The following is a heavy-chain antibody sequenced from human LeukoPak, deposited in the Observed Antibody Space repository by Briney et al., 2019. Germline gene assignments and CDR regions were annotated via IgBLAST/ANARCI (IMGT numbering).Heavy chain of an antibody. J-gene: IGHJ4*02. D-gene: IGHD3-10*01. CDR2: ISYDGSNK. V-gene: IGHV3-30*18. Sequence: GGSLRLSCAASGFTFSSYGMYWVRQAPGKGLEWVAVISYDGSNKYYADSVKGRFTISRDNSKNTLYLQMNSLRAEDTAVYYCAKDHRNYGSGSYSHFDYWGQGTLVTVSS. CDR1: GFTFSSYG. CDR3: AKDHRNYGSGSYSHFDY.